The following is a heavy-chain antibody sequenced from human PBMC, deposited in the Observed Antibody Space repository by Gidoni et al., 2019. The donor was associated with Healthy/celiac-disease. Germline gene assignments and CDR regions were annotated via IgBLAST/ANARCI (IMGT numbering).Heavy chain of an antibody. CDR2: IYYSGST. Sequence: QVQLQESGPGLVKPSETLSLTCPVSGGSISSYYWSWIRQPPGKGLEWIGYIYYSGSTNYNPSLKSRVTISVDTSKNQFSLKLSSVTAADTAVYYCARDLRGYGMDVWGQGTTVTVSS. CDR3: ARDLRGYGMDV. J-gene: IGHJ6*02. CDR1: GGSISSYY. V-gene: IGHV4-59*01.